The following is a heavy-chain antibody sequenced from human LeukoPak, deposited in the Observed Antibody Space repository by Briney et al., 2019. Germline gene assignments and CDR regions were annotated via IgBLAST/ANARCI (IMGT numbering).Heavy chain of an antibody. CDR3: AREGSDSSSWYGWFDP. J-gene: IGHJ5*02. D-gene: IGHD6-13*01. V-gene: IGHV3-33*01. CDR1: GFTFSSYG. CDR2: IWYDGSNK. Sequence: GGSLRLSCAASGFTFSSYGMHWVRQAPGKGLEGVAVIWYDGSNKYYADSVKGRFTISRDNSKNTLYLQMNSLRAEDTAVYYCAREGSDSSSWYGWFDPWGQGTLVTVSS.